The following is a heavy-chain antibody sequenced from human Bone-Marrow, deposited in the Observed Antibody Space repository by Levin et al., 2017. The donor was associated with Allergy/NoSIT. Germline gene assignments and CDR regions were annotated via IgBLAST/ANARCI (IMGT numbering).Heavy chain of an antibody. D-gene: IGHD2-21*01. CDR1: GYTFTSYG. Sequence: GASVKVSCKASGYTFTSYGISWVRQAPGQGLEWMGWISAYNGNTNYAQKLQGRVTMTTDTSTSTAYMELRSLRSDDTAVYYCARDGVSSLRWLSEIYYYYGMDVWGQGTTVTVSS. J-gene: IGHJ6*02. CDR3: ARDGVSSLRWLSEIYYYYGMDV. V-gene: IGHV1-18*01. CDR2: ISAYNGNT.